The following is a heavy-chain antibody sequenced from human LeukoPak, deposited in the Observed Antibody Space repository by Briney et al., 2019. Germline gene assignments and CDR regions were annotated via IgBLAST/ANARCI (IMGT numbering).Heavy chain of an antibody. CDR3: ARWGGSYDYVWGSPTGHYYFDY. CDR1: GGSFSGYY. CDR2: INHSGST. J-gene: IGHJ4*02. D-gene: IGHD3-16*01. Sequence: PSETLSLTCAVYGGSFSGYYWSWIRQPPGKGLEWIGEINHSGSTNYNPSLKSRVTISVDTSKNQFSLKLSSVTAADTAVYYCARWGGSYDYVWGSPTGHYYFDYWGQGTLVTVSS. V-gene: IGHV4-34*01.